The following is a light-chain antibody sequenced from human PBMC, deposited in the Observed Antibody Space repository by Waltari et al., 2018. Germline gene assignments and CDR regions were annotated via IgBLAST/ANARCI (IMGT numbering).Light chain of an antibody. CDR2: WAS. CDR3: QQYSGSPLT. V-gene: IGKV4-1*01. Sequence: DIVLTQSPDSLAVSLGERATINCKSRQSLLDTSNNQNYLAWYRQKPGQPPQLLFYWASTRNSGVPGRLSGGGSGSDFTLTISGLQADDVAVYYCQQYSGSPLTFGGGTKVEIE. J-gene: IGKJ4*01. CDR1: QSLLDTSNNQNY.